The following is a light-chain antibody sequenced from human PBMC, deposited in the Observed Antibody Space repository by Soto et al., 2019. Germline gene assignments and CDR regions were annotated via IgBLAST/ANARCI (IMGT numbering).Light chain of an antibody. J-gene: IGKJ1*01. V-gene: IGKV1-39*01. Sequence: DIQMTQSPSSLSESVGDRVTIPCRASQSVSSYLNLYQQKLCKALKLLIYAASSLQSGFPSRFSGSGSGTDFTLTISSLQPEDFATYYCQQSYSTPQTFGQGTKVDIK. CDR3: QQSYSTPQT. CDR1: QSVSSY. CDR2: AAS.